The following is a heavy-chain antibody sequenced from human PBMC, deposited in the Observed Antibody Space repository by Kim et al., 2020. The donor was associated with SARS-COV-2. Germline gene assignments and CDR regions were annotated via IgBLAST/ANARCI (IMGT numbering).Heavy chain of an antibody. D-gene: IGHD3-22*01. CDR3: ARERAFGDYDSSDY. CDR2: IWYDGSKK. V-gene: IGHV3-33*01. CDR1: GFTFSSYG. J-gene: IGHJ4*02. Sequence: GGSLRLSCAASGFTFSSYGMHWVRQAPGKGLEWVAVIWYDGSKKYYADSEKGCFTICRNNSKNTLYLQMNSMRAEETAEYYCARERAFGDYDSSDYWGQG.